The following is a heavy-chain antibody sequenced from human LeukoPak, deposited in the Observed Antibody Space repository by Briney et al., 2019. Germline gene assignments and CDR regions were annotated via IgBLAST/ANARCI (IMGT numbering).Heavy chain of an antibody. D-gene: IGHD3-10*01. Sequence: SETLSLTCTVSGGSISSYYWSWIRQPAGKGLGWIGRIYTSGSTNYNPSLKSRVTMSVDTSKNQFSLKLSSVTAADTAVYYCARDAGSDYYYYMDVWGKGTTVTVSS. CDR2: IYTSGST. CDR3: ARDAGSDYYYYMDV. CDR1: GGSISSYY. J-gene: IGHJ6*03. V-gene: IGHV4-4*07.